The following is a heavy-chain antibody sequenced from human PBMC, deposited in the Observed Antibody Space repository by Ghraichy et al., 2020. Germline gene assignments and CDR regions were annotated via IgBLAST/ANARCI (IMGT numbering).Heavy chain of an antibody. J-gene: IGHJ3*02. CDR3: ARGYYDSSGYPNDAFDI. D-gene: IGHD3-22*01. V-gene: IGHV3-11*01. CDR2: ISSSGSTI. CDR1: GFTFSDYY. Sequence: GGSLRLSCAASGFTFSDYYMSWIRQAPGKGLEWVSYISSSGSTIYYADSVNGRFTISRDNAKNSLYLQMNSLRAEDTAVYYCARGYYDSSGYPNDAFDIWGQGTMVTVSS.